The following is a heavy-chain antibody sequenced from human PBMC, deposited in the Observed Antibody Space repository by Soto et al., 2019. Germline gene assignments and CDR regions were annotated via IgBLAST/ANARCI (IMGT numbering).Heavy chain of an antibody. CDR1: GFTFDDYA. CDR2: ISWNSGSI. J-gene: IGHJ4*02. CDR3: AKDIGAVVVPAGGIDY. V-gene: IGHV3-9*01. D-gene: IGHD2-2*01. Sequence: EVQLVESGGGLVQPGRSLRLSCAASGFTFDDYAMHWVRQAPGKGLEWVSGISWNSGSIGYADSVTGRFTISRDNAKNSLYLQMDSLRAEDTALYYCAKDIGAVVVPAGGIDYWGQGTLVTVSS.